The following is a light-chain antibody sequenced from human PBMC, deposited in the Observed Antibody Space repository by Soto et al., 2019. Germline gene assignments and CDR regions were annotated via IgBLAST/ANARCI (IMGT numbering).Light chain of an antibody. J-gene: IGKJ5*01. CDR2: GAS. Sequence: QMTQSRSCLSASVEDIVTITCRASQSISSWLAWYQQKPGRTPELLIHGASRLQSGVPARFSGSGSGTDFTLSINSLQPEDFATYYCQQAYSFPITFGQGTRLEIK. CDR1: QSISSW. V-gene: IGKV1-12*01. CDR3: QQAYSFPIT.